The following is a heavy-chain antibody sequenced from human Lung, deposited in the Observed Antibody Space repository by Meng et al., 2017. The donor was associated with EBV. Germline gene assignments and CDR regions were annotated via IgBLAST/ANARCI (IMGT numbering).Heavy chain of an antibody. Sequence: RVLRLSCAASRFTFTSYALHWVRQAPGKGLEWVAVTSYDGSNKYYADSVKGRFTISRDNSKNTLYLQMNSLRAEDTAVYYCARAGKPDIWFGELSWFDPWGQGTLVTVSS. D-gene: IGHD3-10*01. CDR3: ARAGKPDIWFGELSWFDP. V-gene: IGHV3-30-3*01. CDR2: TSYDGSNK. J-gene: IGHJ5*02. CDR1: RFTFTSYA.